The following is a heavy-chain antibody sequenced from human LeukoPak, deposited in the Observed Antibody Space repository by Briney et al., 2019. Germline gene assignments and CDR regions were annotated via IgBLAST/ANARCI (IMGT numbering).Heavy chain of an antibody. V-gene: IGHV3-53*01. CDR2: IYNDDST. CDR1: GFTVSTNY. CDR3: ARTSYTSSWAGQRVDGFDM. D-gene: IGHD6-13*01. Sequence: PGGSLRLSCAASGFTVSTNYMSWVRQAPGKGLEWVSIIYNDDSTYYTDSVKGRFTISRDNSKNTVYLQMNSLRAEDTAVYYCARTSYTSSWAGQRVDGFDMWGPGTMVTVSS. J-gene: IGHJ3*02.